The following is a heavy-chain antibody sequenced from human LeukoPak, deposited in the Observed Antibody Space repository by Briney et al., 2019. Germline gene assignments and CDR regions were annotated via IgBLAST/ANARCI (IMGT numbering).Heavy chain of an antibody. D-gene: IGHD1-26*01. V-gene: IGHV3-48*03. Sequence: HPGGSLRLSCAASGFTFSSYEMNWVRQAPGKGLEWVSYISSSGSTIYYADSVKGRFTISRDNAKNSLYLQMNSLRAEDTAVYYCARRQWELYYYMDVWGKGTTVTVSS. CDR1: GFTFSSYE. J-gene: IGHJ6*03. CDR2: ISSSGSTI. CDR3: ARRQWELYYYMDV.